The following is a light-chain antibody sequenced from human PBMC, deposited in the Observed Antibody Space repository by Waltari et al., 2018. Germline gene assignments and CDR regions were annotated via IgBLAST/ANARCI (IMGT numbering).Light chain of an antibody. CDR3: QNHERLPAM. V-gene: IGKV3-20*01. CDR2: AAS. CDR1: QSISRY. J-gene: IGKJ1*01. Sequence: EIVLTQSPGILSLSPGERATLSCRASQSISRYLAWYQQKPGQAPRLLIYAASSRATGIPDRFSGSGSGTDFSLTISRLEPEDFAVYYCQNHERLPAMFGQGTKVEIK.